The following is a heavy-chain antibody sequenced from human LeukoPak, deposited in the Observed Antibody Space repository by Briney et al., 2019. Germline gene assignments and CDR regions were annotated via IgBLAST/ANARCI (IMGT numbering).Heavy chain of an antibody. CDR2: ISTYNGNT. CDR3: ARGFGGPLDY. V-gene: IGHV1-18*01. J-gene: IGHJ4*02. Sequence: ASVKVSCTASGYTFTKYGITWVRQAPGQGLEWMGWISTYNGNTNYAQKLQGRVTMTTDTSTSTAYMELRSLRSDDTAVYYCARGFGGPLDYWGQGTLVTVSS. D-gene: IGHD3-10*01. CDR1: GYTFTKYG.